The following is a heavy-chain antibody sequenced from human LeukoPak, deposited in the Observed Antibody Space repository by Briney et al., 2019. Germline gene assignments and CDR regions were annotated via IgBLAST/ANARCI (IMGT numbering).Heavy chain of an antibody. CDR3: ARDMLGTKVRGATDAFDV. Sequence: PSETLSLTCTVSGGSISSFYWSWIRQPPGKGLEWIGFIHYSGKTTYNPSLKSRVTMPVDTSKNQFSLKVTSVTATDTAVYFCARDMLGTKVRGATDAFDVWGQGTVVTVSS. V-gene: IGHV4-59*12. D-gene: IGHD3-10*01. J-gene: IGHJ3*01. CDR1: GGSISSFY. CDR2: IHYSGKT.